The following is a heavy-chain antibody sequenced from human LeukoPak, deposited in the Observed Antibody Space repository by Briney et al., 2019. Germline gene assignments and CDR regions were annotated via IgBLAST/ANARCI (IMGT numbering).Heavy chain of an antibody. V-gene: IGHV3-23*01. J-gene: IGHJ1*01. CDR1: GFTFSSYA. CDR2: ISGSGGST. Sequence: PGGSLGLSCAASGFTFSSYAMSWVRQAPGKGLEWVSAISGSGGSTYYADSVKGRFTISRDNSKNTLYLQMNSLRAEDTAVYYCAKDGLERWSGYGNWGQGTLVTVSS. D-gene: IGHD3-3*01. CDR3: AKDGLERWSGYGN.